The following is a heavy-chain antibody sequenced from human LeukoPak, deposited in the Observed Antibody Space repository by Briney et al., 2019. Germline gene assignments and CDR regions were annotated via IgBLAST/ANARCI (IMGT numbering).Heavy chain of an antibody. CDR2: ISWNSGSI. D-gene: IGHD6-13*01. CDR3: AKGTRSIAAAGTYFDY. CDR1: GFTFDDYA. V-gene: IGHV3-9*01. Sequence: PGRSLRLSCAASGFTFDDYAMHWVRQAPGKGLEWVSGISWNSGSIGYADSVKGRFTISRDNAKNSLYLQMNSLRAEDTALYYCAKGTRSIAAAGTYFDYWGQGTLVTVSS. J-gene: IGHJ4*02.